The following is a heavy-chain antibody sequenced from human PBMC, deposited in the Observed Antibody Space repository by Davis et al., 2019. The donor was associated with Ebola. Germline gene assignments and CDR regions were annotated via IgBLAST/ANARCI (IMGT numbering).Heavy chain of an antibody. CDR2: ISGSGGST. CDR3: AQVYYGDSHLDY. V-gene: IGHV3-23*01. CDR1: GFTFSSYA. J-gene: IGHJ4*02. Sequence: GGSLRLSCAASGFTFSSYAMTWVRQAPGKGLEWVSTISGSGGSTYYADSVKGRFTISRDNSKNTLYLQMNSLRAEDTAVYYCAQVYYGDSHLDYWGQGTLVTVSS. D-gene: IGHD4-17*01.